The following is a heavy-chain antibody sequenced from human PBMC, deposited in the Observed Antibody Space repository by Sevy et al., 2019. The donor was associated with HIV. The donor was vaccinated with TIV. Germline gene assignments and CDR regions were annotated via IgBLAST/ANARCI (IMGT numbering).Heavy chain of an antibody. CDR1: DFPFGSYG. CDR3: ARVGAGDAFDI. J-gene: IGHJ3*02. V-gene: IGHV3-74*01. D-gene: IGHD3-10*01. CDR2: INSVGSST. Sequence: GGSLSFPCAAPDFPFGSYGINWFAQPPGRGWVWSSRINSVGSSTSYADSVKGRFTISRVNAKNTLYLQMNSLRAEDTAVYYCARVGAGDAFDIWGQGTMVTVSS.